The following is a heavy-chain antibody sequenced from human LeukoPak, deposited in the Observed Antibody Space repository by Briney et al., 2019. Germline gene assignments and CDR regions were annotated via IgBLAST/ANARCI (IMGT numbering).Heavy chain of an antibody. J-gene: IGHJ6*03. CDR1: GGSISSYY. V-gene: IGHV4-59*01. CDR2: IYYSGST. CDR3: ARTTEGGYTYDYFYYYCMDV. Sequence: SETLSLTCTVSGGSISSYYWSWIRQPPGKGLEWIGYIYYSGSTNYNPSLKSRVTISVDTSKNQFPLKLSSVTAADTAVYYCARTTEGGYTYDYFYYYCMDVWGKGTTVTISS. D-gene: IGHD5-18*01.